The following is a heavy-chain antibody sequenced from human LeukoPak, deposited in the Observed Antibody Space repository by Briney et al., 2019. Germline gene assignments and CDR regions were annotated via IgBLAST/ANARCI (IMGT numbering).Heavy chain of an antibody. V-gene: IGHV3-33*01. CDR1: GFTFSSYG. J-gene: IGHJ6*02. Sequence: GGSLRLSCAASGFTFSSYGMHWVRQAPGKGLEWVAVIWYDGSNKYYADSVKGRFTISRDNSKNTLYLQMNSLRAEGTAVYYCARTYYYDSSGYYRDYYYGMDVWGQGTTVTVSS. CDR2: IWYDGSNK. D-gene: IGHD3-22*01. CDR3: ARTYYYDSSGYYRDYYYGMDV.